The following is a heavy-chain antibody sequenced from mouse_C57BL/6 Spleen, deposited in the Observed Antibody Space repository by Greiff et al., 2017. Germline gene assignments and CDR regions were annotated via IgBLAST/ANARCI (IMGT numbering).Heavy chain of an antibody. D-gene: IGHD2-3*01. CDR2: ISSGGSYT. CDR1: GFTFSSYG. V-gene: IGHV5-6*01. CDR3: ARHDDGYYDAMDY. J-gene: IGHJ4*01. Sequence: EVQLVESGGDLVKPGGSLTLSCAASGFTFSSYGMSWVRQTPDKRLEWVATISSGGSYTYYPDSVKGRFTISRDNAKNTLYLQMSSLKSEDTAMYYCARHDDGYYDAMDYWGQGTSVTVSA.